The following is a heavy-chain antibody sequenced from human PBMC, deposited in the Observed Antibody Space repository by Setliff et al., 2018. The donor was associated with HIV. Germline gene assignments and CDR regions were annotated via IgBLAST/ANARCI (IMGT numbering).Heavy chain of an antibody. V-gene: IGHV4-4*09. D-gene: IGHD3-16*02. CDR1: GGSISSYY. J-gene: IGHJ3*02. Sequence: KSSETLSLTCTVSGGSISSYYWSWIRQPPGKGLEWIGYIYTSGSVNYNPSLNSRVTISVDTSKNQFSLKLSSVTAADTAVYYCARHKDSDYVWGSYRPDGFDIWGQGTTVTVSS. CDR2: IYTSGSV. CDR3: ARHKDSDYVWGSYRPDGFDI.